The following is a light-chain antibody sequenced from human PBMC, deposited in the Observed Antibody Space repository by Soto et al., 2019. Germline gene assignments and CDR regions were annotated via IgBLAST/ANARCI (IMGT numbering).Light chain of an antibody. J-gene: IGKJ1*01. CDR1: QRVTKK. Sequence: IMMTPSSATLSVSPREKTNPSRWGRQRVTKKLAWYQGKPGQAPRLLIHGASARATGIPDRFSGSGSGTEFTLTINSLQSEDFAVYYCQQYNNGGTFGQGTKVEIK. CDR3: QQYNNGGT. V-gene: IGKV3-15*01. CDR2: GAS.